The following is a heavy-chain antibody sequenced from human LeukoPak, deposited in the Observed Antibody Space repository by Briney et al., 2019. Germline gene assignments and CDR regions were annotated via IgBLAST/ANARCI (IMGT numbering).Heavy chain of an antibody. D-gene: IGHD1-26*01. CDR3: ARDPPGWELPLDY. Sequence: GGSLRLSCAASGITFSSYWMSWVRQAPGKGLERVANINQDGTERYYVDSVKGRFTISRDNAKNSLYLQMNSLRAEDTAVYYCARDPPGWELPLDYWGQGTLVTVSS. V-gene: IGHV3-7*01. CDR2: INQDGTER. CDR1: GITFSSYW. J-gene: IGHJ4*02.